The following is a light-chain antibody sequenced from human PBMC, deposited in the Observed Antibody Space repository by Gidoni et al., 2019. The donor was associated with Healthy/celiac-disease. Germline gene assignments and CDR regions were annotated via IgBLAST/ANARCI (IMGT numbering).Light chain of an antibody. CDR1: QSVSSY. J-gene: IGKJ4*01. Sequence: EIVLTQYPATLSLSPGERATLSCRASQSVSSYLAWYQQKPGQAPRLLIYDASTRATGIPARFSGSGSGTDFTLTISSLEPEDFAVYYCQQRSNSPLTFGGGTKVEIK. CDR3: QQRSNSPLT. V-gene: IGKV3-11*01. CDR2: DAS.